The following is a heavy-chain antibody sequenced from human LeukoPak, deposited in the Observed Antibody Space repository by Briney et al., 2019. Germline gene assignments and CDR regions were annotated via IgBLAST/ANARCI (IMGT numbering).Heavy chain of an antibody. CDR2: INPSGAST. Sequence: GASVKVSCKASVYTFTSYYLHWVRQAPGQGLEWLSIINPSGASTSYEQKFQGRVTMTSDTSTSRVYMELSSLRSEDTAVYYCARGIVTAAGTGGWYFDYWGQGTLVTASS. CDR3: ARGIVTAAGTGGWYFDY. D-gene: IGHD6-13*01. CDR1: VYTFTSYY. J-gene: IGHJ4*02. V-gene: IGHV1-46*01.